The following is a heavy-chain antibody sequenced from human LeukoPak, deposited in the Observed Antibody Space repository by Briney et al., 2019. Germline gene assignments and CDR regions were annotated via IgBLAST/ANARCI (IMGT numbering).Heavy chain of an antibody. D-gene: IGHD5-24*01. V-gene: IGHV4-38-2*01. CDR3: ARRGDGYNPDY. CDR2: KHHSGTT. CDR1: GYSISSGYF. J-gene: IGHJ4*02. Sequence: SETLSLTCVVSGYSISSGYFWGWIRQSPGKGLEWIAYKHHSGTTYYNPSLKSRVTISVDTSKNQFSLKLSSVTAADTAVYYCARRGDGYNPDYWGQGTLVTVSS.